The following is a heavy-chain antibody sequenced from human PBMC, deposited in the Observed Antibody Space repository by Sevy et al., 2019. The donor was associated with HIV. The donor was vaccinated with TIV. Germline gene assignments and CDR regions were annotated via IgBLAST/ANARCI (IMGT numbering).Heavy chain of an antibody. CDR3: AREDYDSTLYYFDD. D-gene: IGHD3-9*01. CDR2: ISSASSYI. Sequence: GGSLRLSCAASGFTFSYYFMNWVRQVPGKGLEWVSYISSASSYIYYADSVKGRFTISRDNAKNMVFLEMNNLRPEDTAASFYAREDYDSTLYYFDDWGQGTLVTVSS. V-gene: IGHV3-21*01. J-gene: IGHJ4*02. CDR1: GFTFSYYF.